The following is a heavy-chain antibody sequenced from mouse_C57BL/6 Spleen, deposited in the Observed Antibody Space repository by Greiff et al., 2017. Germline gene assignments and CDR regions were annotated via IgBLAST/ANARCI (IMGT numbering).Heavy chain of an antibody. V-gene: IGHV1-62-2*01. Sequence: QVHVKQSGAELVKPGASVKLSCKASGYTFTEYTIHWVKQRSGQGLEWIGWFYPGSGSIKYNEKFKDKATLTADKSSSTVYMELSRLTSEDSAVYFCARHEEDYGYSYWYFDVWGTGTTVTVSS. D-gene: IGHD2-2*01. CDR3: ARHEEDYGYSYWYFDV. CDR2: FYPGSGSI. J-gene: IGHJ1*03. CDR1: GYTFTEYT.